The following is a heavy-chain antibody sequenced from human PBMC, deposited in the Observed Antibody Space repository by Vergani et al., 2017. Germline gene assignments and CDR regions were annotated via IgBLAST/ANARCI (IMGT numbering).Heavy chain of an antibody. D-gene: IGHD3-3*01. J-gene: IGHJ6*03. V-gene: IGHV1-18*01. CDR3: ARRRDDFWSGYFSDYYMDV. Sequence: QVQLVQSGAEVKKPGASVKVSCKASGYTFTSYGISWVRQAPGQGLEWMGWISAYNGNTNYAQKLQGRVTMTTDTSTSTAYMELRSLRSDDTAVYYCARRRDDFWSGYFSDYYMDVWGKGTTVTVSS. CDR1: GYTFTSYG. CDR2: ISAYNGNT.